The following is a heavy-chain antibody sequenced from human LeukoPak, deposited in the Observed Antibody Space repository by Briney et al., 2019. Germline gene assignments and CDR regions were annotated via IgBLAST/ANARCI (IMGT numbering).Heavy chain of an antibody. CDR1: GGSFSGYY. V-gene: IGHV4-59*01. J-gene: IGHJ3*02. Sequence: SETLSLTCAVYGGSFSGYYWSWIRQPPGKGLEWIGYIYYSGSTNYNPSLKSRVTISVDTSKNQFSLKLSSVTAADTAEYYCASSGWYKDAFDIWGQGTMVTVSS. CDR2: IYYSGST. CDR3: ASSGWYKDAFDI. D-gene: IGHD6-19*01.